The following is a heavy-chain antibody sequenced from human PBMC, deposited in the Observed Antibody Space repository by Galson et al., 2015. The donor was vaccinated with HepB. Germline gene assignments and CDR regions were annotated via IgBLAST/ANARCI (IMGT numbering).Heavy chain of an antibody. CDR1: GFTFSSYS. D-gene: IGHD1-26*01. J-gene: IGHJ4*02. V-gene: IGHV3-21*01. CDR3: ARGGGWELLGGAYYFDY. Sequence: SLRLSCAASGFTFSSYSMNWVRQAPGKGLEWVSSISSSSSYIYYADSVKGRFTISRDNAKNSLYLQMNSLRAEDTAVYYCARGGGWELLGGAYYFDYWGQGTLVTVSS. CDR2: ISSSSSYI.